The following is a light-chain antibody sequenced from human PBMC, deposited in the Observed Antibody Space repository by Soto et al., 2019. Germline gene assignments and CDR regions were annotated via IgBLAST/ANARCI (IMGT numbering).Light chain of an antibody. J-gene: IGLJ1*01. V-gene: IGLV2-14*01. CDR2: DVS. Sequence: QSALTQPASVSGSPGQSITISCTGTSSDVGGYNYVSWYQHHPGKAPKLLIYDVSRRPSGVSNRFSGSKSGNTASLTISGLQADDEADYHCSSYTTGSTLYVFGGGTKVTVL. CDR3: SSYTTGSTLYV. CDR1: SSDVGGYNY.